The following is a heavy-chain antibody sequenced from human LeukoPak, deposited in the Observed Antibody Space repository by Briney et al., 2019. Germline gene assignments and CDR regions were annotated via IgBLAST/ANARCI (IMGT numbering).Heavy chain of an antibody. J-gene: IGHJ6*03. V-gene: IGHV1-2*06. CDR1: GYTFTGYY. CDR2: INPNSGGT. CDR3: AREGGSSSYWGYYYMDV. Sequence: ASVKVSCKASGYTFTGYYMHWVRQAPGQGLEWMGRINPNSGGTNYAQKFQGRVTMTRDTSISTAYMELSRLRSDDTAVYYCAREGGSSSYWGYYYMDVWGKGTTVTVSS. D-gene: IGHD6-6*01.